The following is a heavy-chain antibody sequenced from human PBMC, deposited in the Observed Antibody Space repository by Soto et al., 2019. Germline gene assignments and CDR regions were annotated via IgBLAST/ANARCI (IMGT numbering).Heavy chain of an antibody. D-gene: IGHD2-15*01. CDR2: IYYSGST. V-gene: IGHV4-39*01. CDR3: ARRDSSPPYRY. CDR1: GGSISSSSYY. Sequence: QLQLQESGPGLVKPSETLSLTCTVSGGSISSSSYYWGWIRQPPGKGLEWIGSIYYSGSTYYNPSRKSRVTISVDTSKNPFSPKLSAVPAADTAVDYCARRDSSPPYRYWGQGTLVTVSS. J-gene: IGHJ4*02.